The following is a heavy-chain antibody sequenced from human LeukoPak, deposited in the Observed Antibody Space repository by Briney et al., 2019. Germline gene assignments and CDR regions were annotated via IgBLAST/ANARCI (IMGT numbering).Heavy chain of an antibody. CDR2: ITPVIDSA. J-gene: IGHJ5*02. CDR1: GYTFTSYY. D-gene: IGHD1-26*01. CDR3: TRVNLRGSQYNWFDP. Sequence: ASVKVSCKASGYTFTSYYMHWVRQAPGQGLEWMGRITPVIDSAKYAQKFRDRLTITADTSTGTAYMELSSLTPDDTALYYCTRVNLRGSQYNWFDPWGQGTLVIVSS. V-gene: IGHV1-69*08.